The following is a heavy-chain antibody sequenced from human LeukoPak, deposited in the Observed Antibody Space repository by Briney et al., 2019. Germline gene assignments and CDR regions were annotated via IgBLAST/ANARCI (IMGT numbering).Heavy chain of an antibody. V-gene: IGHV3-33*03. CDR1: GFTYNHYG. CDR2: IWSDGTEK. J-gene: IGHJ4*02. CDR3: VKDAQRGFDYSNSLEY. Sequence: PGRSLRLSCAASGFTYNHYGMHWVRQAPGKGLEWVAVIWSDGTEKYYADAVKGRFTVSRDDSRNTLYLQMNSLRGEDTAVYYCVKDAQRGFDYSNSLEYWGQGTLVTVSS. D-gene: IGHD4-11*01.